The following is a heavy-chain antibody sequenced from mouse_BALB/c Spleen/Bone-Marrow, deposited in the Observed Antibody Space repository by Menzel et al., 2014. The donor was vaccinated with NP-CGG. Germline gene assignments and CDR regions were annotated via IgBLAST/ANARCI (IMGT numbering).Heavy chain of an antibody. CDR3: ARHPDYGNYPAWCAY. CDR1: GFAFSSYD. J-gene: IGHJ3*01. CDR2: ISSGGSYT. V-gene: IGHV5-9*02. Sequence: EVKLMESGGGLVKPGGSLKLSCAASGFAFSSYDMSWVRQTPEKRLEWVATISSGGSYTYYPDSVKGRFTISRDNARNTLYLQMSSLRSEDTALYYCARHPDYGNYPAWCAYWGQGTLVTVSA. D-gene: IGHD2-1*01.